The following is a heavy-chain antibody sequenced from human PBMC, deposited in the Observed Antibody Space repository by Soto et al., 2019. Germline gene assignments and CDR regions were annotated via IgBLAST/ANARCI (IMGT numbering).Heavy chain of an antibody. D-gene: IGHD3-3*01. J-gene: IGHJ6*02. CDR1: GGSISSSSYY. CDR2: IYYSGST. CDR3: ARHVRMWYYDFWDYYYYYGMDV. V-gene: IGHV4-39*01. Sequence: SETLSLTCTVSGGSISSSSYYWGWIRQPPGKGLEWIGSIYYSGSTYYNPSLKSRVTISVDTSKNQFSLKLSSVTAADTAVYYCARHVRMWYYDFWDYYYYYGMDVWGQGTTVTVSS.